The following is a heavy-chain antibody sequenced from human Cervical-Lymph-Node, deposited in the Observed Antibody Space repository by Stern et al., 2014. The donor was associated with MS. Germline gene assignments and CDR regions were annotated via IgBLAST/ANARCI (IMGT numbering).Heavy chain of an antibody. Sequence: VQLVEPGSEFKKPGASVTVSCKASGYTFTKYLIHWVRQAPGQGLEWMGWINSNTGAPMYARDFAGRFVFSLYTSVTTAYLQISRLKTEDTAVYYCARDMSDFWSDYGHNWFDPWGQGTLVTVSS. CDR2: INSNTGAP. J-gene: IGHJ5*02. CDR3: ARDMSDFWSDYGHNWFDP. V-gene: IGHV7-4-1*02. D-gene: IGHD3-3*01. CDR1: GYTFTKYL.